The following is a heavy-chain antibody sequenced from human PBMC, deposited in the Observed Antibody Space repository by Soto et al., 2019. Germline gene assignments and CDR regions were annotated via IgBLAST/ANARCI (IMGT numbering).Heavy chain of an antibody. D-gene: IGHD6-13*01. CDR1: GYTFNAFY. Sequence: ASVKVSCNAFGYTFNAFYMHWVRPAPGQGLEWMGVITPSGEGTSDAQKFQGSVTMTRDTSTSTVYMELSSLRSEDTAVYYCAIGALGYDYADVWG. CDR2: ITPSGEGT. CDR3: AIGALGYDYADV. J-gene: IGHJ6*03. V-gene: IGHV1-46*02.